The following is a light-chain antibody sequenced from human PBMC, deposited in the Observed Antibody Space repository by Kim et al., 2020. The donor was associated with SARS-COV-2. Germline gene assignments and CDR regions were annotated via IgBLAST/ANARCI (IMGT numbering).Light chain of an antibody. CDR2: DVS. Sequence: SGTTSCAGTSSDVGGYNYVSWYQQHPGKAPKLMIYDVSKRPSGFPARFSGSKSGNTASLTISGLQTEDEADYYCSSYAGSYTYVIFGGGTQLTVL. J-gene: IGLJ2*01. V-gene: IGLV2-11*03. CDR1: SSDVGGYNY. CDR3: SSYAGSYTYVI.